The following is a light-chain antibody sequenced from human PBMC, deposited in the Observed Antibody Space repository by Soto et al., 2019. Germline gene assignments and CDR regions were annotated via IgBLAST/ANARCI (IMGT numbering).Light chain of an antibody. Sequence: QSVLTQPASLSVSPGQSIAISCTGTSRDVGGYSYVSWYQQQPGKAPKLVISDVSNRPSGVSDRFSGSKSGNTASLTISGLQTEDEADYYCASYTTSSTYVFGTGTRSPS. CDR3: ASYTTSSTYV. CDR2: DVS. CDR1: SRDVGGYSY. J-gene: IGLJ1*01. V-gene: IGLV2-14*01.